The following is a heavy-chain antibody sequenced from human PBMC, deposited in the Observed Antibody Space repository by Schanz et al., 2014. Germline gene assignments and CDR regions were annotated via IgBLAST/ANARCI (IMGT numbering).Heavy chain of an antibody. D-gene: IGHD2-2*01. CDR3: TTVDCSSPSCPP. Sequence: EVQVVESGGGLVKPGGSLRLSCVVSEITFTNAWMNWVRQAPGKGLEWLGRIRAKSDGGATDYAAPVKGRFTISGDDSKNTLFLQINSLKTEDTAVYYCTTVDCSSPSCPPWGQGTLVTVSS. CDR2: IRAKSDGGAT. CDR1: EITFTNAW. V-gene: IGHV3-15*01. J-gene: IGHJ5*02.